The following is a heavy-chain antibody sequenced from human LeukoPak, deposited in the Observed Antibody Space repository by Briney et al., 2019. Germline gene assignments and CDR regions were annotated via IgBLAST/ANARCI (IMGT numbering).Heavy chain of an antibody. Sequence: GGSLRLSCAASGFTFSSYGMHWVRQAPGKGLEWVAFIRYDGSNKYYADSVKGRFTISRDNSKNTLYLQMNSLTAEDTAIYYCARAPPIVNYYLDYWGQGSLVTVSS. CDR2: IRYDGSNK. V-gene: IGHV3-30*02. CDR3: ARAPPIVNYYLDY. J-gene: IGHJ4*02. CDR1: GFTFSSYG. D-gene: IGHD1-26*01.